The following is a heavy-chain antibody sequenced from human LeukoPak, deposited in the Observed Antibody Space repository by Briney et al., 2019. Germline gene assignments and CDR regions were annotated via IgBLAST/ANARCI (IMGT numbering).Heavy chain of an antibody. Sequence: GGSLRLSCAPSGFSFSTYWMSWVRQAPGKGLEWVANIKEDGSQKYYVDSVKGRFTISRDNSKNTLYLQMNSLRAEDTAVYYCVRVVTVSNTDPAFDIWGQGTMVTVSS. V-gene: IGHV3-7*01. CDR1: GFSFSTYW. D-gene: IGHD2-21*02. CDR3: VRVVTVSNTDPAFDI. J-gene: IGHJ3*02. CDR2: IKEDGSQK.